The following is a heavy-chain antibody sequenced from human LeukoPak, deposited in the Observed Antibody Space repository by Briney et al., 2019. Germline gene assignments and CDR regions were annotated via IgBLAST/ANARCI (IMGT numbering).Heavy chain of an antibody. D-gene: IGHD6-13*01. CDR3: ARGPYSSNWYVVY. Sequence: GGSLRLSCAASGFTLSSYEMNWVRLAPGKGLEWISYISRTGNSIYYADSVKGRFTISRDSAKNSLYLQMNSVRAEDTAVYYCARGPYSSNWYVVYWGQGTLVTVAS. J-gene: IGHJ4*02. CDR2: ISRTGNSI. V-gene: IGHV3-48*03. CDR1: GFTLSSYE.